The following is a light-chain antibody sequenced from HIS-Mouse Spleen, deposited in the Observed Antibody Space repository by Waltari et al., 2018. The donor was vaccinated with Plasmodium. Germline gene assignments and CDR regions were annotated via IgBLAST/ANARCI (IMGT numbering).Light chain of an antibody. Sequence: EIVMTQSPATLSVSPGERATLSCRASQSVSSNLAWYQQKPGQAPRLLIYGASTRATGIPARCSGSGSGTEFTLTISSLQSEDFAFYYCQQYNNWSFTFGPGTKVDIK. CDR3: QQYNNWSFT. V-gene: IGKV3-15*01. CDR1: QSVSSN. J-gene: IGKJ3*01. CDR2: GAS.